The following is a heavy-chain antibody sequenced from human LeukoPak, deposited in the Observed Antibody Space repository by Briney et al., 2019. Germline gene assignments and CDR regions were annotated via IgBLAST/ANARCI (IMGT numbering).Heavy chain of an antibody. J-gene: IGHJ5*02. CDR1: GGTFSSYA. CDR3: ARDRTAYYYDSSGFDP. CDR2: IIPIFGTA. V-gene: IGHV1-69*13. D-gene: IGHD3-22*01. Sequence: ASVKVSCKASGGTFSSYAISWVRQAPGQGLEWMGGIIPIFGTANYAQKFQGRVTITADESTSTAYMELSSLRSEDTAVYYCARDRTAYYYDSSGFDPWGQGTLVTVSS.